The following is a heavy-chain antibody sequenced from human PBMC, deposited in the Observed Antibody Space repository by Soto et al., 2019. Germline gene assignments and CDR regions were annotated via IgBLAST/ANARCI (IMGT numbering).Heavy chain of an antibody. CDR1: GFTVSSNY. CDR2: IYSGGST. V-gene: IGHV3-66*01. J-gene: IGHJ4*02. CDR3: ASLIGYCSGGSCSLDY. D-gene: IGHD2-15*01. Sequence: GGSLRLSCAASGFTVSSNYMSWVRQAPGKGLEWVSVIYSGGSTYYADSVKGRFTISRDNSKNTLYLQMNSLRAEDTAVYYCASLIGYCSGGSCSLDYWGQGTLVTSPQ.